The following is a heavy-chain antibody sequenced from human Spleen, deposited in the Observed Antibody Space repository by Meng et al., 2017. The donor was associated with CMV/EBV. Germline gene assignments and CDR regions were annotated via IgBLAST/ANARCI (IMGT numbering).Heavy chain of an antibody. CDR3: ARRYCSGSSCSIYSEVYFDY. CDR2: THHSGTT. V-gene: IGHV4-34*09. CDR1: GGSFSGYY. Sequence: SQTLSLTCAVYGGSFSGYYWSWIRQPPGKGLEWIGYTHHSGTTYCNPSLKSRLTISIDTSKNQFSLKLSAVTAADTAVYYCARRYCSGSSCSIYSEVYFDYWGQGILVTVSS. D-gene: IGHD2-15*01. J-gene: IGHJ4*02.